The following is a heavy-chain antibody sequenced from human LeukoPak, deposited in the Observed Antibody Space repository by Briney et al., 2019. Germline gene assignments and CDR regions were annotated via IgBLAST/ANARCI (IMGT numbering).Heavy chain of an antibody. J-gene: IGHJ6*02. V-gene: IGHV3-66*02. Sequence: GGSLRLSCAASGFTVSSNYMSWVRQAPGKGLEWVSVIYSGGSTYYADSVKGRFTISRDNSKNTLYLQMNSLRAEDTAVYYCARDWRGYDSSGYHQYGMDVWGQGTTVTVSS. CDR1: GFTVSSNY. CDR3: ARDWRGYDSSGYHQYGMDV. D-gene: IGHD3-22*01. CDR2: IYSGGST.